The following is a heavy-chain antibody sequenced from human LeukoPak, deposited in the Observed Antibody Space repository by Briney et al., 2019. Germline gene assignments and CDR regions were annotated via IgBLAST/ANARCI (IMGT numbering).Heavy chain of an antibody. CDR3: ARRPKGGYDSSGYYPFDL. V-gene: IGHV4-4*07. J-gene: IGHJ2*01. D-gene: IGHD3-22*01. CDR1: GGXISSYY. Sequence: SETLSLTCTVSGGXISSYYWSWTRQPAGKGLEWIGLINTSGSTNYNPSFKSRVNMSVDTSKNPFSLKLSSVTASDTAVCYCARRPKGGYDSSGYYPFDLWGRGTLVTVSS. CDR2: INTSGST.